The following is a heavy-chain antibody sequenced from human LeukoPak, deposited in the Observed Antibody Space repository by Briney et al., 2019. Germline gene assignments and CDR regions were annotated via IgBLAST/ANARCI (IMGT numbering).Heavy chain of an antibody. Sequence: SETLSLTCTVSGGSISSYYWSWIRQPPGKGLEWIGYIYYSGSTNYNPSLKSRVTISVDTSKNQFSLKLSSVTAADTAVYYCARVDYETDAFDIWGQGTMVTVSS. J-gene: IGHJ3*02. V-gene: IGHV4-59*12. CDR3: ARVDYETDAFDI. CDR1: GGSISSYY. D-gene: IGHD4-17*01. CDR2: IYYSGST.